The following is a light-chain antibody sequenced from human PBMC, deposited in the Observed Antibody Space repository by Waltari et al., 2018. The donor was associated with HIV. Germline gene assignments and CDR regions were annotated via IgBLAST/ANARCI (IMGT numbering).Light chain of an antibody. V-gene: IGKV1-5*03. CDR2: KAS. Sequence: DIQMTQSPSTLSASVGHRVTITCRASQSISTWLAWYQQKPGKAPKLLIYKASSLKSGVPSRFSGSGSGTEFTLTISSLQPDDFATFYCQQYNSYPTFGQGTKVEIK. CDR1: QSISTW. CDR3: QQYNSYPT. J-gene: IGKJ1*01.